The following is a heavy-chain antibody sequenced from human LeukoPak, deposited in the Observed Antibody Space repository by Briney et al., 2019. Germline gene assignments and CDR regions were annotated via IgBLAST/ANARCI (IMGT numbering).Heavy chain of an antibody. Sequence: PSETLSLTCTVSGGSISSYYWSWIRQPPGKGLEWIGYIYYSGSTNYNPSLKSRVSMSVDTSKNQFSLKLSSVTAADTAVYYCAREGAGATIDYWGQGTLVTVSS. CDR3: AREGAGATIDY. V-gene: IGHV4-59*01. J-gene: IGHJ4*02. CDR1: GGSISSYY. D-gene: IGHD1-26*01. CDR2: IYYSGST.